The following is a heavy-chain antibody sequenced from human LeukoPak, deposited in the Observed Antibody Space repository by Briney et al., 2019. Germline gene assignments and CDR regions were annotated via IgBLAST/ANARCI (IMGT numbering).Heavy chain of an antibody. CDR3: AKGAAAAGTGWFDP. Sequence: GGSLRLSCAASGFTFSRYSVNWVRQAPGTGLEWVSSIPGSGGATYYADSVRGRFSISRDSSKNTVYLQMNSLRAEDTAVYYCAKGAAAAGTGWFDPWGQGTLVTVSS. J-gene: IGHJ5*02. V-gene: IGHV3-23*01. CDR1: GFTFSRYS. D-gene: IGHD6-13*01. CDR2: IPGSGGAT.